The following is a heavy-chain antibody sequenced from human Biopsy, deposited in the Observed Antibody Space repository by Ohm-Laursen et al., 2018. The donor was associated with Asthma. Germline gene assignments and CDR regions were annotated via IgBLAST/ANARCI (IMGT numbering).Heavy chain of an antibody. CDR3: AKDTEGRYDFWSGLSYNYYGMDV. D-gene: IGHD3-3*01. J-gene: IGHJ6*02. V-gene: IGHV3-30*18. CDR2: ISYDGSNK. CDR1: GFTFSSYG. Sequence: SLRLSCAASGFTFSSYGMHWVRQAPGKGLEWVAVISYDGSNKYYADSVKGRFTISRDNPKNTLYLQMNSLRAEDTAVYYCAKDTEGRYDFWSGLSYNYYGMDVWGQGTTVTVSS.